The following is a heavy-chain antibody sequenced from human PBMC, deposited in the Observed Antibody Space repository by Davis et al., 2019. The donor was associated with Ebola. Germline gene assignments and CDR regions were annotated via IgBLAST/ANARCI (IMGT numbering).Heavy chain of an antibody. D-gene: IGHD3-3*01. J-gene: IGHJ4*02. Sequence: SVKVSCKASGGTFSSYAISWVRQAPGQGLEWMGGIIPILGIANYAQKFQGRVTMTRDTSISTAYMELSRLRSDDTAVYYCARDYDFWSGYYDYWGQGTLVTVSS. CDR3: ARDYDFWSGYYDY. V-gene: IGHV1-69*10. CDR2: IIPILGIA. CDR1: GGTFSSYA.